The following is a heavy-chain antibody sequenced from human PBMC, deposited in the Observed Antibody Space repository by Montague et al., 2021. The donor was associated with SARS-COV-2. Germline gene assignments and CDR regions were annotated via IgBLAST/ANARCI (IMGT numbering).Heavy chain of an antibody. Sequence: SETLSLTCAVYGGSFSGYYWSWIRQPPGKGLEWIGEINHSGSTKYNPSLKSRVTISVDTSKNQVSLKLTSVTAADTAVYHCARHLRVTTVTSHMYHYAMDVWGQGTTVTVSS. J-gene: IGHJ6*02. CDR3: ARHLRVTTVTSHMYHYAMDV. CDR2: INHSGST. V-gene: IGHV4-34*01. CDR1: GGSFSGYY. D-gene: IGHD4-11*01.